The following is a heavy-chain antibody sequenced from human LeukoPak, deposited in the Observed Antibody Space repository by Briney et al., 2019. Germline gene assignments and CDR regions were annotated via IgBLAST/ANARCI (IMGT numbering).Heavy chain of an antibody. CDR1: GFTFSSYW. D-gene: IGHD3-22*01. J-gene: IGHJ1*01. CDR3: ARAPSEIGGYYPEYFRH. Sequence: GGSLRPSCAASGFTFSSYWMHWVRQAPGKGLVWVSRIKSDGTTNYADSVKGRFTISRDNAKNTLSLQMNSLRAEDTGVYYCARAPSEIGGYYPEYFRHWGQGTLVTVSS. V-gene: IGHV3-74*01. CDR2: IKSDGTT.